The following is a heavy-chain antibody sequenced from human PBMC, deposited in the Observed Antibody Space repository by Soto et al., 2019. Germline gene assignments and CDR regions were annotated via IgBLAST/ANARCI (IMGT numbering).Heavy chain of an antibody. D-gene: IGHD6-13*01. Sequence: SETLSLTCTVSGGSISSYYWSWIRQPPGKGLEWIGYIYYSGSTNYNPSLKSRVTISVDTSKNQFSLKLSSVTAAGTAVYYCARARGKSYSSSWPYFDYWGQGTLVTVSS. CDR3: ARARGKSYSSSWPYFDY. J-gene: IGHJ4*02. CDR1: GGSISSYY. CDR2: IYYSGST. V-gene: IGHV4-59*01.